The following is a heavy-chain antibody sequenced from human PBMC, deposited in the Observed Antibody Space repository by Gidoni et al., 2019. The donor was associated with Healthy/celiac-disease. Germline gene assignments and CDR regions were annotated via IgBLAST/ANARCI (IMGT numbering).Heavy chain of an antibody. CDR2: IYSGGST. CDR1: GFPVSLIY. D-gene: IGHD2-2*02. CDR3: ARDLWGYCSSTSCYTGDYYYMDV. V-gene: IGHV3-53*01. J-gene: IGHJ6*03. Sequence: VQLVESGGGLIQPGGSLRLSCAASGFPVSLIYMSWVRQAPGKGLEWVSVIYSGGSTYYADSVKGRFTISRDNSKNTLYLQMNSLRAEDTAVYYCARDLWGYCSSTSCYTGDYYYMDVWGKGTTVTVSS.